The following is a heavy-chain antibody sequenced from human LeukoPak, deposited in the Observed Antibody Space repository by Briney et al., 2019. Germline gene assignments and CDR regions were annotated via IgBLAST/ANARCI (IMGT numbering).Heavy chain of an antibody. V-gene: IGHV1-2*02. J-gene: IGHJ5*02. D-gene: IGHD3-22*01. Sequence: ASVKVSCKASGYSFTGYYIHWVRQAPGQGLEWVGWINPNSGATNYAQKFQDRVTMTRDTSISTAYMELSRLRSDDTAVYLCARDQNYFDTTTYYGIASWGQGTLVTASS. CDR2: INPNSGAT. CDR1: GYSFTGYY. CDR3: ARDQNYFDTTTYYGIAS.